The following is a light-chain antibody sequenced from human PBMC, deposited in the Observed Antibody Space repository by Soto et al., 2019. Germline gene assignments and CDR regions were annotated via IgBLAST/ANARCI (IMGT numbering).Light chain of an antibody. V-gene: IGLV2-14*01. J-gene: IGLJ2*01. CDR1: SSDVGGYNY. CDR2: DVS. CDR3: SSYTGSSTLDVV. Sequence: QSALTQPASVSGSPGQSITISCTGTSSDVGGYNYVSWYQQHPGIAPKLMIYDVSNRPSGVSNRFSGSKSGNTASLTISGLQAEDEADYYCSSYTGSSTLDVVFGGGTKVTVL.